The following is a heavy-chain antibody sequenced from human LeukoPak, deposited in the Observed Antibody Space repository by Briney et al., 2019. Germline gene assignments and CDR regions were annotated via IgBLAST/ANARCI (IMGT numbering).Heavy chain of an antibody. CDR3: AELGITMIGGV. Sequence: QAGGSLRLSCATSGFTFSSYAMSWVRQAPGKGLEWVSSISGSGGNTYYADSVKGRFTISRDYSKNTLYLQMNSLRAEDTAVYYCAELGITMIGGVWGKGTTVTISS. J-gene: IGHJ6*04. CDR2: ISGSGGNT. D-gene: IGHD3-10*02. V-gene: IGHV3-23*01. CDR1: GFTFSSYA.